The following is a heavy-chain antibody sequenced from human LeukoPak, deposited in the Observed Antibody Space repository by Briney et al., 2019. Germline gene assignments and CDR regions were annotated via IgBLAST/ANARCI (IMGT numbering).Heavy chain of an antibody. Sequence: PSETLSLTCAVSGGSISSGGYSWSWIRQPPGKGLEWIGYIYHSGSTYYNPSLKSRVTISVDRSKNQFSLKLSSVTAADTAVYYCARLEIRGVISHWGQGTLVTVSS. D-gene: IGHD3-10*01. CDR3: ARLEIRGVISH. V-gene: IGHV4-30-2*01. J-gene: IGHJ4*02. CDR2: IYHSGST. CDR1: GGSISSGGYS.